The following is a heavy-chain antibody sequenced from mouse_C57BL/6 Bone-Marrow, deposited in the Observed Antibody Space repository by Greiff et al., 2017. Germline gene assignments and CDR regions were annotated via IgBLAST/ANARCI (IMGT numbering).Heavy chain of an antibody. CDR3: ARDGGWDYFDY. CDR1: GFTFSAYS. J-gene: IGHJ2*01. D-gene: IGHD3-3*01. V-gene: IGHV5-16*01. CDR2: MNYDGSST. Sequence: EVQLLESEGGLVQPGSSMKLSCTASGFTFSAYSMAWVRQAPEKGLEWVANMNYDGSSTYYLDSLKSRFIISRDNAKNILYLQMSSLKSEDTATYYCARDGGWDYFDYWGQSTTLTVSS.